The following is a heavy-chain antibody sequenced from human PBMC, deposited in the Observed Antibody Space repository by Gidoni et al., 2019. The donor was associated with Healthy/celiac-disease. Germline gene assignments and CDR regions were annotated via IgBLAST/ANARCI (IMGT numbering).Heavy chain of an antibody. J-gene: IGHJ5*02. D-gene: IGHD6-6*01. CDR2: INTNSGGT. Sequence: QVQLVQSGAEVKKPGASVKVSCKASGYTSTGYYMHWVRQAPGQGLEWMGWINTNSGGTNYAQKFQGRVTRTRDTSISTAYMELSRLRSDDTAVYYCASSSSSFGGWFDPWGQGTLVTVSS. CDR1: GYTSTGYY. CDR3: ASSSSSFGGWFDP. V-gene: IGHV1-2*02.